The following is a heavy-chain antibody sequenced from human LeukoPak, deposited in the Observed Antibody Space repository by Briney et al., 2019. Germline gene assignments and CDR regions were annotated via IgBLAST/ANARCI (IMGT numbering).Heavy chain of an antibody. CDR3: ARVDILTGYYHFDY. V-gene: IGHV1-69*06. D-gene: IGHD3-9*01. Sequence: SVKVSCKASGGTFSSYAISWVRQAPGQGLEWMGGIIPIFGTANYAQKFQGRVTITADKSTSTAYMVLSSLRSEDTAVYYCARVDILTGYYHFDYWGQGTLVTVSS. CDR2: IIPIFGTA. J-gene: IGHJ4*02. CDR1: GGTFSSYA.